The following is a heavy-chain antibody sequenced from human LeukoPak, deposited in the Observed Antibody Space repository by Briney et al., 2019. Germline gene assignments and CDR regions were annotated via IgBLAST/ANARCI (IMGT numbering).Heavy chain of an antibody. CDR1: GFTVSNNY. V-gene: IGHV3-66*01. Sequence: GGSLRLSCEASGFTVSNNYMSWVRQAPGKGLEWVSLIYSGGSTSYADSVKGRFTISRDNSKNTLYLQMNSLRAEDTALYYCTHAVSHAFDIWGQGTMVTVSS. CDR3: THAVSHAFDI. J-gene: IGHJ3*02. D-gene: IGHD2-2*01. CDR2: IYSGGST.